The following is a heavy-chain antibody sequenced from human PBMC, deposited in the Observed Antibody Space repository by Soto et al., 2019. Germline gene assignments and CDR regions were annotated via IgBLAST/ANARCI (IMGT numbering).Heavy chain of an antibody. Sequence: SVKVSCKASGFTFTNSAVQWVRQARGQRLEWIGWIVVGSGNTIYAQKFQERVTITRDMSTSTAYMELSSLRSEDTAAYYCAAVATQHLGYYSGMDVWGQGTTVTVSS. D-gene: IGHD2-15*01. J-gene: IGHJ6*02. CDR3: AAVATQHLGYYSGMDV. V-gene: IGHV1-58*01. CDR1: GFTFTNSA. CDR2: IVVGSGNT.